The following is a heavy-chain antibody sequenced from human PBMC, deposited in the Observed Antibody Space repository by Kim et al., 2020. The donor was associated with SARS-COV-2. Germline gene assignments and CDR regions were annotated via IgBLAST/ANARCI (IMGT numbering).Heavy chain of an antibody. Sequence: GGSLRLSCAASGFTFSSYSMNWVRQAPGKGLEWVSSISSSSSYIYYADSVKGRFTISRDNAKNSLYLQMNSLRAEDTAVYYCARDYLTTGRGFDYWGQGTLVTVSS. CDR3: ARDYLTTGRGFDY. CDR2: ISSSSSYI. D-gene: IGHD4-17*01. CDR1: GFTFSSYS. J-gene: IGHJ4*02. V-gene: IGHV3-21*01.